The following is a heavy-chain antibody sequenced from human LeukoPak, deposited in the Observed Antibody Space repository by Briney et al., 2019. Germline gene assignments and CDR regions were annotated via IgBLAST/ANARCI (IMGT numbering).Heavy chain of an antibody. J-gene: IGHJ2*01. CDR1: GFTFDDYA. D-gene: IGHD6-13*01. CDR3: AKDMAAAGRDWYFDL. CDR2: ISWNSGSI. V-gene: IGHV3-9*01. Sequence: QPGRSLRLSCAASGFTFDDYAMHWVRQAPGKGLEWVSGISWNSGSIGYADSVKGRFTIPRDNAKNSLYLQMNSLRAEDTALYYCAKDMAAAGRDWYFDLWGRGTLVTVSS.